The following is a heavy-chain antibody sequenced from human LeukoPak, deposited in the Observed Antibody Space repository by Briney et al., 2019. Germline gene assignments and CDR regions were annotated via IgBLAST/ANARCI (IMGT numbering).Heavy chain of an antibody. CDR3: ATCYGSGSYYLDY. Sequence: ASVKVSCKVSGYTLTELSMHWVRQAPGKGLEWMGGFDPEDGETIYAQKFQGRVTMTEDTSTDTAYMELSSLRSEGTAVYYCATCYGSGSYYLDYWGQGTLVTVSS. CDR2: FDPEDGET. D-gene: IGHD3-10*01. J-gene: IGHJ4*02. CDR1: GYTLTELS. V-gene: IGHV1-24*01.